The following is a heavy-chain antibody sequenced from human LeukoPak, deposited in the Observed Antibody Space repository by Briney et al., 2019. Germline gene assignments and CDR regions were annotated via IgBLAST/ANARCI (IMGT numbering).Heavy chain of an antibody. J-gene: IGHJ5*02. V-gene: IGHV4-34*01. CDR3: ASSGAGNWFDP. D-gene: IGHD3-10*01. CDR2: INHSGST. Sequence: SETLSLTCAVYGGSFSGYYWSWIRQPPGKGLEWIGVINHSGSTNYNPSLKSRVTISADTSKNQFSLKLSSVTAADTAVYYCASSGAGNWFDPWGQGTLVTVSS. CDR1: GGSFSGYY.